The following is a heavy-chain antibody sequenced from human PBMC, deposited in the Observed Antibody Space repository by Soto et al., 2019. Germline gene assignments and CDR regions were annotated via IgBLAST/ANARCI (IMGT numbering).Heavy chain of an antibody. CDR3: AKGPPRRSTVTTYLVY. D-gene: IGHD4-17*01. Sequence: GGSLRLSCAASGFTFSSYAMSWVRQAPGKGLEWVSAISGSGGSTYYADSVKGRFTISRDNSKNTLYLQMNSLRAEDTAVYYCAKGPPRRSTVTTYLVYWGQGTLVTVSS. V-gene: IGHV3-23*01. J-gene: IGHJ4*02. CDR2: ISGSGGST. CDR1: GFTFSSYA.